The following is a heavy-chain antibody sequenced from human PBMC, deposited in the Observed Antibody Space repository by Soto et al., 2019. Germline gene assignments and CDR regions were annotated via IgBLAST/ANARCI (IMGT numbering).Heavy chain of an antibody. CDR1: GFTFSTYS. J-gene: IGHJ4*02. Sequence: PRLSCAASGFTFSTYSMNWVRQAPGKGLEWVSYISSSSTYIYYADSVKGRFTISRDNAKNSLYLQMNSLRAEDTAVYYCLIAVAGSFAPDYWGQGTLVTAPQ. D-gene: IGHD6-19*01. CDR2: ISSSSTYI. V-gene: IGHV3-21*01. CDR3: LIAVAGSFAPDY.